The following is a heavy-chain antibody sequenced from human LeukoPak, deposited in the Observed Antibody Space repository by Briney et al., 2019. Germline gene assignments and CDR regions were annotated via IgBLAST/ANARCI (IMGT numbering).Heavy chain of an antibody. CDR3: AREGSYYYYMDV. CDR2: ISSSSSYI. V-gene: IGHV3-21*01. CDR1: GFTFSSYS. J-gene: IGHJ6*03. Sequence: GGSLRLSCAASGFTFSSYSMNWVRQAPGKGLEWVSSISSSSSYIYYADSVKGRFTISRDNAKNSLYLQMNSLRAEDTAVYYCAREGSYYYYMDVWGKGTTVTVSS. D-gene: IGHD1-26*01.